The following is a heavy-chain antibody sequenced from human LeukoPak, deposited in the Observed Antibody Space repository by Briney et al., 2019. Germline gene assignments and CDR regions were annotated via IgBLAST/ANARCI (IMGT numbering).Heavy chain of an antibody. CDR3: AREHYDFNGMDV. Sequence: SETLSLTCTVSGGSISPYYWSWIRQPPGKGLERIGYIYYSGSANYNPSLMSRLTISVDTSKNQFSLKLNSVTAADTAVYYCAREHYDFNGMDVWGQGTTVTVSS. J-gene: IGHJ6*02. V-gene: IGHV4-59*01. CDR1: GGSISPYY. CDR2: IYYSGSA. D-gene: IGHD3-3*01.